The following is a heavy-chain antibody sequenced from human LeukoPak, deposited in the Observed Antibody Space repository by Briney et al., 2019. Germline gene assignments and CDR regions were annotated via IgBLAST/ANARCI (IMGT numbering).Heavy chain of an antibody. V-gene: IGHV4-38-2*02. Sequence: SETLSLTCAVPGYSISSGHYWAWVRQPPGKGLEWIGSIYHSGNTYYNASLKSRVSISVDTSKNQFSLKLTSMTAADTAIYYCARDTRYYYDSSGYFYLGFDYWGQGTLVTVSS. D-gene: IGHD3-22*01. J-gene: IGHJ4*02. CDR2: IYHSGNT. CDR1: GYSISSGHY. CDR3: ARDTRYYYDSSGYFYLGFDY.